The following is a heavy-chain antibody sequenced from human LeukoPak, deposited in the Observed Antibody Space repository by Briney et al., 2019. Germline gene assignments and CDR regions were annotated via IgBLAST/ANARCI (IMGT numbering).Heavy chain of an antibody. CDR1: GGTFSSYA. D-gene: IGHD6-6*01. CDR3: ARDPTPRQLAYYMDV. V-gene: IGHV1-69*05. CDR2: IIPIFGTA. Sequence: SVKVSCKASGGTFSSYAISWVRQAPGQGLEWMGGIIPIFGTANYAQKFQGRVTITTDESTSTAYMELSSLRSEDTAVYYCARDPTPRQLAYYMDVWGKGTTVTVSS. J-gene: IGHJ6*03.